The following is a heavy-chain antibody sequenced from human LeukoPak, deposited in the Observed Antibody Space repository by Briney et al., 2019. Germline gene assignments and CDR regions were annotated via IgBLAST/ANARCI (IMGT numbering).Heavy chain of an antibody. CDR1: GGTFSSYA. J-gene: IGHJ4*02. Sequence: GSSVKVSCKASGGTFSSYAISWVRQAPGQGLEWMGIINPSGGSTSYAQKFQGRVTMTRDTSTSTVYMELSSLRSEDTAVYYCARIYGDVRVGYYFDYWGQGTLVTVSS. D-gene: IGHD4-17*01. CDR2: INPSGGST. V-gene: IGHV1-46*01. CDR3: ARIYGDVRVGYYFDY.